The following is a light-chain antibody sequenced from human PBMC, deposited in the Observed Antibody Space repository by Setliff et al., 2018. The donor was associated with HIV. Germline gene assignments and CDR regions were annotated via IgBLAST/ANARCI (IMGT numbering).Light chain of an antibody. CDR1: NIGSKS. J-gene: IGLJ2*01. CDR3: QVWDSSSDHRQGV. CDR2: DDS. Sequence: SYELAQPPSVSLAPGKTATITCGGNNIGSKSVHWYRQKPGQAPVLVVYDDSDRPSGIPERFSGSNSGNTATLTISRVEAGDEADYYCQVWDSSSDHRQGVFGGGTKVTVL. V-gene: IGLV3-21*03.